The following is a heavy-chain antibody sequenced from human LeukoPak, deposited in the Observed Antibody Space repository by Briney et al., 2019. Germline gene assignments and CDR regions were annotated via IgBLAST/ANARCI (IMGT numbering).Heavy chain of an antibody. V-gene: IGHV3-66*01. Sequence: PGGSLRLSCAASGFTVGNNYMNWVRQAPGKGLEWVSLIFSHGETSYADSVKGRFTISRDNSKNTLYLQMNGLRVEDTAMYYCARDPPAVSINTYAWGQGTLVTVSS. J-gene: IGHJ4*02. CDR3: ARDPPAVSINTYA. CDR1: GFTVGNNY. D-gene: IGHD2-8*01. CDR2: IFSHGET.